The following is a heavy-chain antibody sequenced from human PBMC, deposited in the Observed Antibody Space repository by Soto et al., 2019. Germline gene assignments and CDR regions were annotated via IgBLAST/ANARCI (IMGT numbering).Heavy chain of an antibody. CDR1: GFTFSSYA. J-gene: IGHJ3*02. CDR2: ISGGGGST. Sequence: EVQLLESGGRLVQPGGSLRLSCAASGFTFSSYAMNWVRQAPGKGLEWVAGISGGGGSTYYADSVKGRFTISRDTSKNTVYLLLTSLRAEDTAVYSCAKWFIVVVTVLRPDDAFDIWGQGTMVTVSS. V-gene: IGHV3-23*01. D-gene: IGHD2-21*02. CDR3: AKWFIVVVTVLRPDDAFDI.